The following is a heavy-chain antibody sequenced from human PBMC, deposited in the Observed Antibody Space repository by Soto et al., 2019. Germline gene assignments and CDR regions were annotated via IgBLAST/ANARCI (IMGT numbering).Heavy chain of an antibody. J-gene: IGHJ6*02. CDR1: GFTFSSYG. CDR2: ISYDGSNK. CDR3: AKDVETLGWVAPYYYYGMDV. Sequence: PGGSLRLSCAASGFTFSSYGMHWVRQAPGKGLEWVAVISYDGSNKYYADSVKGRFTISRDNSKNTLYLQMNSLRAEDTAVYYCAKDVETLGWVAPYYYYGMDVWGQGTTVTVSS. D-gene: IGHD6-19*01. V-gene: IGHV3-30*18.